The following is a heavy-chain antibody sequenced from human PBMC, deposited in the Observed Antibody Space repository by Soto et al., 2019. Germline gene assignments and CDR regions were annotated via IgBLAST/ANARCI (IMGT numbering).Heavy chain of an antibody. Sequence: QVQLVESGGGVVQPGRSLRLSCAASGFTFSSYGMHWVRQAPGKGLEWVAVISYDGSNKYYADSVKGRFTISRDNSKNTLYLQMNSLRAEDTAVYYCATVGSYSSGWYMGDYYYGMDVWGQGTTVTVSS. J-gene: IGHJ6*02. D-gene: IGHD6-19*01. CDR1: GFTFSSYG. CDR3: ATVGSYSSGWYMGDYYYGMDV. V-gene: IGHV3-30*03. CDR2: ISYDGSNK.